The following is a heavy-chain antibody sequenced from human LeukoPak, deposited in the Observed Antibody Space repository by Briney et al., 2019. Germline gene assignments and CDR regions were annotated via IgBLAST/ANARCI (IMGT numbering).Heavy chain of an antibody. CDR3: ARGDGYNDAEYLQH. Sequence: PGGSLRLSCASSGFTFSSYGMHWVRQAPGKGLEGVAVIWYDGSNKYYGDSVKGRFTISRDNSKKTLYLQMNSLRVGDTAVYYCARGDGYNDAEYLQHWGQGTLVTVS. CDR1: GFTFSSYG. J-gene: IGHJ1*01. D-gene: IGHD5-24*01. V-gene: IGHV3-33*01. CDR2: IWYDGSNK.